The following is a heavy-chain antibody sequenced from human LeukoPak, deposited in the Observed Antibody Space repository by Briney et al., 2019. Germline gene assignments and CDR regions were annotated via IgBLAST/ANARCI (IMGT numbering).Heavy chain of an antibody. D-gene: IGHD6-13*01. CDR2: ISYDGSNK. V-gene: IGHV3-30*03. Sequence: PGGSLRLSCAASGFTFSSYGMHWVRQAPGKGLEWVAVISYDGSNKYYADSVKGRFTISRDNSKNTLYLQMNSLRAEDTAVYYCARGAIAAAGPAEYFQHWGQGTLVTVSS. J-gene: IGHJ1*01. CDR3: ARGAIAAAGPAEYFQH. CDR1: GFTFSSYG.